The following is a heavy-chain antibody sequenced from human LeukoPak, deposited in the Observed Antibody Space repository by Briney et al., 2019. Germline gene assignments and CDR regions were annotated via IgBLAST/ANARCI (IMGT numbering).Heavy chain of an antibody. CDR3: ARQTLWNLPYFDF. Sequence: SETLSLTCTVSGSSISSYYWSWIRQPPGKGLEWIGYIYYSGSTNYNPSLKSRVTISVDTSKNQFSLKLSSVTAADTAVYYCARQTLWNLPYFDFWGQGTPVTVSS. CDR2: IYYSGST. J-gene: IGHJ4*02. CDR1: GSSISSYY. D-gene: IGHD1-1*01. V-gene: IGHV4-59*08.